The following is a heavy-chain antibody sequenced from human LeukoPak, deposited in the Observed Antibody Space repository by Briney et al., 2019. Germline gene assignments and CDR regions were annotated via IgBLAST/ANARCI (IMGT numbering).Heavy chain of an antibody. Sequence: SQTLSLTCTVSGGSISSGGYYWGWIRQHPGKGLEWIGYIYYSGSTYYNPSLKSRVTISVDTSKNQFSLKLSSVTAADTAVYYCARGDYYDSLNFQHWGQGTLVTVSS. CDR3: ARGDYYDSLNFQH. D-gene: IGHD3-22*01. CDR1: GGSISSGGYY. CDR2: IYYSGST. V-gene: IGHV4-31*03. J-gene: IGHJ1*01.